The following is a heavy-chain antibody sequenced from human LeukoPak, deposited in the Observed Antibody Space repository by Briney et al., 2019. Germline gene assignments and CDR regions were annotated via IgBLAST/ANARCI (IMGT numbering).Heavy chain of an antibody. J-gene: IGHJ5*02. CDR2: VNPNSGGT. CDR3: ARDVGVVATIFRNGENWFDP. D-gene: IGHD5-12*01. Sequence: ASVKVSCKASGYTFTAYYIHWVRQAPGQGLAWMGWVNPNSGGTHSAQKFQGRVSMTRDTSISTAYMELSSLRSDDTAVYYCARDVGVVATIFRNGENWFDPWGQGTLVTVSS. CDR1: GYTFTAYY. V-gene: IGHV1-2*02.